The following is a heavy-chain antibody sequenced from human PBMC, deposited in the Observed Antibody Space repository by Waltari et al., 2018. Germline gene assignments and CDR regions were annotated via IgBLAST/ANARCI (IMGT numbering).Heavy chain of an antibody. V-gene: IGHV4-59*08. Sequence: QVQLQESGPGLVKPWETLSLTCGVSGGSTRNYSWSWIRQFPGRGLEGIGYISYSGSTNYNPSLKSRVTMSVDANNFSLEMTPLTATDTAVYFCARHFQGGGVTRHYFDLWGRGTPVTVSS. CDR3: ARHFQGGGVTRHYFDL. CDR1: GGSTRNYS. CDR2: ISYSGST. J-gene: IGHJ2*01. D-gene: IGHD4-17*01.